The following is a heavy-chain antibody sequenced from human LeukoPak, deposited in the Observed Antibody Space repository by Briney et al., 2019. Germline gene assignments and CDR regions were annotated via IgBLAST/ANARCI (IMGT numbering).Heavy chain of an antibody. CDR1: GFTFSSYA. Sequence: GGSLRLSCAASGFTFSSYAMSWVRQAPGKGLEWVSAISGSGGSTYYADSVKGRFTISRDNSKNTLYLQMNSLRAEDTAVYYCAKDGPSYYYDSSGYCYDYWGQGTLVTVSS. CDR2: ISGSGGST. D-gene: IGHD3-22*01. J-gene: IGHJ4*02. CDR3: AKDGPSYYYDSSGYCYDY. V-gene: IGHV3-23*01.